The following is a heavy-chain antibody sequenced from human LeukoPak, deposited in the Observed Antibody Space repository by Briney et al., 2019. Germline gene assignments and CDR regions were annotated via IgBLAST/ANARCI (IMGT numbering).Heavy chain of an antibody. J-gene: IGHJ4*02. V-gene: IGHV3-21*01. D-gene: IGHD3-9*01. CDR3: ASYILTGYPYFDY. CDR2: ISSSSSYI. CDR1: GFTFSSYW. Sequence: KPGGSLRLSCVASGFTFSSYWMAWVRQAPGKGLEWVSSISSSSSYIYYADSVKGRFTISRDNAKNSLYLQMNSLRAEDTAVYYCASYILTGYPYFDYWGQGTLVTVSS.